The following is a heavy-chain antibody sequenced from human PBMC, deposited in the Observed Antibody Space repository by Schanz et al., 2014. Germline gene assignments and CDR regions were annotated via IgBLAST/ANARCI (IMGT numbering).Heavy chain of an antibody. V-gene: IGHV3-74*01. Sequence: EVQLVESGGGLVQPGGSLRLSCAASGFTFSDSWMHWVRQAPGKGLVWVSRTSHDGSFTTFADSVKGRFTISRDNAKTELHLHMNSLRAEDTAVYSCVRDTEYHFDYWGQGTLVTVSS. J-gene: IGHJ4*02. D-gene: IGHD2-2*02. CDR1: GFTFSDSW. CDR2: TSHDGSFT. CDR3: VRDTEYHFDY.